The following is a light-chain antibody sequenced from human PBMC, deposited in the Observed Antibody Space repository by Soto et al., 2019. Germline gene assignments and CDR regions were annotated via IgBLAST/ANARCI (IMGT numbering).Light chain of an antibody. J-gene: IGKJ2*01. CDR2: GVS. Sequence: DIVLTQSPATLSVSPGDTVTLSSRASESLFGVFAWYPQKPGQAPRLLMYGVSTRASGIPARFSGAGSGTDFSRTISSLQSEDSAFCFSQSYNDWPFASGLGTRLDI. V-gene: IGKV3D-15*01. CDR1: ESLFGV. CDR3: QSYNDWPFA.